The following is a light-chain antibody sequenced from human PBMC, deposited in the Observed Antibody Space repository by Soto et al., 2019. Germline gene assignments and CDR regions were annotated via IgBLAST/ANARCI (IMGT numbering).Light chain of an antibody. CDR2: GAS. V-gene: IGKV3-20*01. CDR1: QSVRNNY. CDR3: QQYGSSPYT. Sequence: EIVLTQSPGTLSLSPGERATLSCRASQSVRNNYLAWYQQKPGQAPRLLIHGASSRATGIPDRFSGSESGTDFTLSISRLEPEDFVVYYCQQYGSSPYTFGQGTNLEIK. J-gene: IGKJ2*01.